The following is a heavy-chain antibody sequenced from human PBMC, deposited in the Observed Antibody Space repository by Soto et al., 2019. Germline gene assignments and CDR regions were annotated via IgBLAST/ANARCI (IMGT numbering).Heavy chain of an antibody. CDR3: ARDGQLGYYYYGMDV. J-gene: IGHJ6*02. CDR2: ISYDGSNK. D-gene: IGHD6-6*01. CDR1: GFTFSSHA. Sequence: QVQLVESGGGVVQPGRSLRLSCAASGFTFSSHAMYWVRQAPGKGLEWVAVISYDGSNKYYADSVKGRFTISRDNSNNTLYLQMNSLRAEDTAVYYCARDGQLGYYYYGMDVWGQGTTVTVSS. V-gene: IGHV3-30-3*01.